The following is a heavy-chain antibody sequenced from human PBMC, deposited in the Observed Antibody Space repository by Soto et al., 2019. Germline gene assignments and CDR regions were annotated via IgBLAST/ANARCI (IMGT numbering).Heavy chain of an antibody. D-gene: IGHD3-9*01. CDR3: AHRRGFDWLPHNWFDP. Sequence: SGPTLVKPTQTLTLTCTFSGFSLSTSGVGVGWIRQPPGKALEWLALIYWDDDKRYSPSLKSRLTITKDTSKNQVVLTMTNMDPVDTATYYCAHRRGFDWLPHNWFDPWGQGTLVTVSS. J-gene: IGHJ5*02. V-gene: IGHV2-5*02. CDR2: IYWDDDK. CDR1: GFSLSTSGVG.